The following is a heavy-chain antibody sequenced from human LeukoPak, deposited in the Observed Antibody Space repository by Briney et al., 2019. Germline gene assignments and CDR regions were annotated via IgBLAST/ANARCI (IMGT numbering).Heavy chain of an antibody. J-gene: IGHJ5*02. CDR2: INPNSGGT. CDR3: AREGEVVPAAMFSAGSWFDP. D-gene: IGHD2-2*01. V-gene: IGHV1-2*02. Sequence: ASVKVSCKASGYTFTCYYMHWVRQAPGQGLEWMGWINPNSGGTNYAQKFQGRVTMTRDTSISTAYMELSRLRSDDTAVYYCAREGEVVPAAMFSAGSWFDPWGQGTLVTVSS. CDR1: GYTFTCYY.